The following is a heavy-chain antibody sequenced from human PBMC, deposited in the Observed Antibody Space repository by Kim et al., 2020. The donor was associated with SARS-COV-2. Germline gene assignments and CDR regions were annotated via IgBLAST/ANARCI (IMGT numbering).Heavy chain of an antibody. CDR3: ASPPAGLGDDDYFYGMDV. J-gene: IGHJ6*01. CDR2: ISYDGGKE. V-gene: IGHV3-30*03. D-gene: IGHD3-10*01. Sequence: GGSLRLSCAASGFTFSSYGMDWVRQAPGKGLEWVARISYDGGKEYYADSVKGRFSISRDNSKDTLYLQMASLRSDDTGVYYCASPPAGLGDDDYFYGMDV. CDR1: GFTFSSYG.